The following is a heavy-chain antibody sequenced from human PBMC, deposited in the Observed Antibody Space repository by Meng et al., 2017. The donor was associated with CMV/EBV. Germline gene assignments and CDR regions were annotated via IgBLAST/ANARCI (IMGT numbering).Heavy chain of an antibody. CDR2: IYSGGST. D-gene: IGHD3-3*01. J-gene: IGHJ4*02. V-gene: IGHV3-53*01. CDR3: ARGKEWLPCFDY. CDR1: GFTVSSNY. Sequence: GGSLRLSCAASGFTVSSNYMSWVRQAQGKGLEWVSVIYSGGSTYYADSVKGRFTISRDNSKNTLYLQMNSLRAEDTAVYYCARGKEWLPCFDYWGQGTLVTVSS.